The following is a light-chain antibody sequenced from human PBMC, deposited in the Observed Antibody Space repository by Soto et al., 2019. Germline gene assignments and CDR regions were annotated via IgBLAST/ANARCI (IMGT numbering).Light chain of an antibody. Sequence: QSALAQPRSVSGSPGQSVTISCTGTSSDVGDYNYVSWYQQHPGKAPQLVVYDVNQRPSGVPDRFSGSKSGNTASLTISGLQAEDESDYYCCSYAGNYWIFGGGTKLTVL. V-gene: IGLV2-11*01. CDR1: SSDVGDYNY. J-gene: IGLJ3*02. CDR2: DVN. CDR3: CSYAGNYWI.